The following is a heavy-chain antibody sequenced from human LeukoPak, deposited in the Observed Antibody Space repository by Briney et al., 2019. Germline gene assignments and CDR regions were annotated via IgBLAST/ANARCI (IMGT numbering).Heavy chain of an antibody. Sequence: LRLSCAASGFTFSTYVMSWIRQPPGKGLEWIGYIYHSGSTYYNPSLKSRVTISVDRSKNQFSLKLSSVTAADTAVYYCARTSIAARRANAFDIWGQGTMVTVSS. CDR1: GFTFSTYV. CDR2: IYHSGST. D-gene: IGHD6-6*01. CDR3: ARTSIAARRANAFDI. J-gene: IGHJ3*02. V-gene: IGHV4-30-2*01.